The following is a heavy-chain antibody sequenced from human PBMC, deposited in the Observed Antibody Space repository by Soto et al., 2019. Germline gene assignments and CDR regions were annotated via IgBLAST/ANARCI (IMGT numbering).Heavy chain of an antibody. V-gene: IGHV3-23*01. Sequence: EVQLLESGGGLVQPGGSLRLSCAASGFTFSGYAMTWVRQAPGKGLEWVSSITGTTITTYYTDSVKGRFTISRDNSKNTLFLQMNSLRAEDTAVYYCAKDLFDYSDPRNFDSWGQGTLVTVSS. CDR2: ITGTTITT. J-gene: IGHJ4*02. D-gene: IGHD4-17*01. CDR3: AKDLFDYSDPRNFDS. CDR1: GFTFSGYA.